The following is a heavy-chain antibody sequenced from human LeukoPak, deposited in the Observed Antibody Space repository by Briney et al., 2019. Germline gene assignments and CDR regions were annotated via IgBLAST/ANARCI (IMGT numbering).Heavy chain of an antibody. CDR3: AKFNPGIFGWFDP. Sequence: PGGSLRLSCVASGFTFNNYPMTWVRQAPGKGLEWVSAISGSGGSTYYADSVKGRFTISRDNSKNTLYLQMNSLRAEDTAVYYCAKFNPGIFGWFDPWGQGTLVTVSS. J-gene: IGHJ5*02. V-gene: IGHV3-23*01. CDR1: GFTFNNYP. D-gene: IGHD3-3*01. CDR2: ISGSGGST.